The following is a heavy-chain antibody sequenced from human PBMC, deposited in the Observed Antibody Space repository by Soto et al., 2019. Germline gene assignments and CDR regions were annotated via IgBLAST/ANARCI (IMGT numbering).Heavy chain of an antibody. V-gene: IGHV1-69*12. CDR1: GGTFSSYA. J-gene: IGHJ5*02. CDR3: ARDREDIVLLPAALGHSNWFDP. Sequence: QVQLVQSGAEVKKPGSSVKVSCKASGGTFSSYAISWVRQAPGQGLEWMGGIIPIFGTANYAQKFQGRVTITADESTSTAYMELSSLRSEDTAVYYCARDREDIVLLPAALGHSNWFDPWGQGTLVTVSS. CDR2: IIPIFGTA. D-gene: IGHD2-2*01.